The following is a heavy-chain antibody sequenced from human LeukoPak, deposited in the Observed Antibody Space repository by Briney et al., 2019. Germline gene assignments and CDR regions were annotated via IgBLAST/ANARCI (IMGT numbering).Heavy chain of an antibody. CDR1: GGSISSYY. V-gene: IGHV4-59*01. J-gene: IGHJ4*02. CDR3: ARTRAYFDY. Sequence: ASETLSLTCTVSGGSISSYYWSWVRQPPGKGLEWIGYIYYSGSTNYNPSLKSRVTISVDTSKNQFSLKLSSVTAADTAVYYCARTRAYFDYWGQGTLVTVSS. CDR2: IYYSGST.